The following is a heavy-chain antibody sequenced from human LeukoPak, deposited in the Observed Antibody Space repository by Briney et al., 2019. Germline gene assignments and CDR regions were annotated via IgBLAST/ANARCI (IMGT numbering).Heavy chain of an antibody. Sequence: GGSLRLSCAASGFTFSSYSMNWVRQAPGKGLEWVSSISSSSSYIYYADSVKGRFTISRDNAKNSLYLQMNSLRAVDTAVYYCARVGAAAGTSSDYWGQGTLVTVST. CDR1: GFTFSSYS. D-gene: IGHD6-13*01. CDR3: ARVGAAAGTSSDY. J-gene: IGHJ4*02. CDR2: ISSSSSYI. V-gene: IGHV3-21*01.